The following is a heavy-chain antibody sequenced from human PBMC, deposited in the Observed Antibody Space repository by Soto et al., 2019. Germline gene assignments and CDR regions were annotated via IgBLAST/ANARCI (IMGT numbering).Heavy chain of an antibody. CDR2: ISSSSSYI. J-gene: IGHJ3*02. D-gene: IGHD3-3*01. CDR1: GFTFSSYS. CDR3: ASMGRYYDFWSGYFAFDI. V-gene: IGHV3-21*01. Sequence: GGSLRLSCAASGFTFSSYSMNWVRQAPGKGLEWVSSISSSSSYIYYADSVKGRFTISRDNAKNSLYLQMNSLRAEDTAVYYCASMGRYYDFWSGYFAFDIWGQGTMVTVSS.